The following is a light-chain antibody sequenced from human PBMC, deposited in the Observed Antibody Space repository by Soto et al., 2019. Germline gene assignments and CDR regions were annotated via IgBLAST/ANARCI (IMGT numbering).Light chain of an antibody. Sequence: DIVMTQSPDSLAVSLGERATINCKSSQSVSYNSNNKNYLAWYPQKPGQPPKLLFYWASARESGVPDRFSGSGSGTDFTLTISSLQAEDVAIYHCQQCFVIPVTFGGGTKVEIK. J-gene: IGKJ4*01. V-gene: IGKV4-1*01. CDR3: QQCFVIPVT. CDR2: WAS. CDR1: QSVSYNSNNKNY.